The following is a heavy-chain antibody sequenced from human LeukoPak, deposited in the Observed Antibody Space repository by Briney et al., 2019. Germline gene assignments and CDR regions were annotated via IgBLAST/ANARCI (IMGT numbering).Heavy chain of an antibody. D-gene: IGHD1-26*01. V-gene: IGHV3-11*05. Sequence: PGGSLRLSCAASGFPFNYSYMNWLRQAPGNGPEWVSSISRCGDSTNYADSVKGRFPISRDNAKNSFSPNINSQSADDAGFYYCARESSGTYYRKQGGQRTRDTV. CDR3: ARESSGTYYRKQ. J-gene: IGHJ4*02. CDR1: GFPFNYSY. CDR2: ISRCGDST.